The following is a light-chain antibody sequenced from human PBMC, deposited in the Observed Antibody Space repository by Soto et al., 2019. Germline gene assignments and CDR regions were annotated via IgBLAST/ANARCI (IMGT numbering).Light chain of an antibody. CDR2: AAS. CDR1: ESVSSNY. Sequence: EIVLTQSPGTLSSSPGERATLSCRASESVSSNYLAWYQQRPGQAPRLLIYAASNRAIGIPDRFGGSGSGTDFTLTVSRLEPEDCAVYYCQQYGSSPWTFGQGTKV. V-gene: IGKV3-20*01. J-gene: IGKJ1*01. CDR3: QQYGSSPWT.